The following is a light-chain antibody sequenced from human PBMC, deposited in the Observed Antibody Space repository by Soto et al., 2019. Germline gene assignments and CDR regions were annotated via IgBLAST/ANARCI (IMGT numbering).Light chain of an antibody. CDR1: SSNIDSNT. V-gene: IGLV1-44*01. CDR2: SNH. CDR3: ATWDDSLNGWV. J-gene: IGLJ3*02. Sequence: QSVLTQPPSASGAPGQRVTISCSGSSSNIDSNTVHWYQHLPGKAPKLLIYSNHQRPSGVPDRFSGSKSGTSASLAISGLQSEEEADYHCATWDDSLNGWVFGGGTKVTVL.